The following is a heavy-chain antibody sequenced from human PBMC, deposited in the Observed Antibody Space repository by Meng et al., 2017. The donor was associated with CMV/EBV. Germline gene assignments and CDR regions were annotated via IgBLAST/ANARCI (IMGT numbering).Heavy chain of an antibody. J-gene: IGHJ6*02. Sequence: SETLSLTFTVSGGSISSYYWSWIRQPPGKGLEWIGYIYYSGRTNYNPSLKSRVTISVDTSKNQFSLKLSSVTAADTAVYYCARLNLMTTVTTPGSYYYYGMDVWGQGTTVTVSS. D-gene: IGHD4-11*01. CDR2: IYYSGRT. V-gene: IGHV4-59*01. CDR1: GGSISSYY. CDR3: ARLNLMTTVTTPGSYYYYGMDV.